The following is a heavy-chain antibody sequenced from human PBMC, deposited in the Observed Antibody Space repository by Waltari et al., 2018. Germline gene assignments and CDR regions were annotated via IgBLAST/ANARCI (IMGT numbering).Heavy chain of an antibody. CDR2: INPSGGST. CDR1: GYTFTRYY. Sequence: QVQLVQSGAEVKKPGASVKVSCKASGYTFTRYYMHWVRQAPGQGLEWMGIINPSGGSTSYAQKFQGRVTMTRDTSTSTVYMELSSLRSEDTAVYYCAREGDYYDSSGLIDYWGQGTLVTVSS. CDR3: AREGDYYDSSGLIDY. V-gene: IGHV1-46*01. D-gene: IGHD3-22*01. J-gene: IGHJ4*02.